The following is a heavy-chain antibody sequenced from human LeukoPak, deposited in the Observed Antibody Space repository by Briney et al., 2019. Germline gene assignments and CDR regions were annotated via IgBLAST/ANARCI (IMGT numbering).Heavy chain of an antibody. Sequence: GGSLRLSCAASGFIFSSYAMSWVRQAPGKGLQWVSAICDNGSCTYYADSVKGRFTISRDNSKNTLYLQMSGLRAEDTAIYYCAKPPTTVTTRGFDYWGQGTLVTVSP. CDR3: AKPPTTVTTRGFDY. D-gene: IGHD4-17*01. V-gene: IGHV3-23*01. CDR1: GFIFSSYA. CDR2: ICDNGSCT. J-gene: IGHJ4*02.